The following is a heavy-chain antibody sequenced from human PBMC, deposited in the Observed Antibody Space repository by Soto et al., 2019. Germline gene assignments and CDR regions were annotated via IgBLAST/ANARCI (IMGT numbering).Heavy chain of an antibody. D-gene: IGHD2-15*01. CDR2: ISGSGRST. Sequence: EAQLLESGGGLVQPGGSLRLSCAASGFTFNNYAMSWVRRAPGKGLEWVSAISGSGRSTYYADSVKGRFTISRDTSRNTVFLQMNSLRGEYTAVYYCAKDAAPAAPSTLDNWGRGTLVTVSS. CDR1: GFTFNNYA. CDR3: AKDAAPAAPSTLDN. J-gene: IGHJ4*02. V-gene: IGHV3-23*01.